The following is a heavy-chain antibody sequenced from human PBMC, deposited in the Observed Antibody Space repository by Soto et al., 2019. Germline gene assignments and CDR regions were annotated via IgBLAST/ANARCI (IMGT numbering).Heavy chain of an antibody. CDR1: RVAFSKFI. J-gene: IGHJ6*02. CDR3: AKVRYSSPMGYYYGMDV. V-gene: IGHV1-69*13. D-gene: IGHD6-19*01. CDR2: IIPIFGTA. Sequence: SVKVSCKASRVAFSKFIVTWVRQAPGLELEWGGGIIPIFGTANYAQKFQGRVTITADESTSTSYMEVNNLRSEDTAVYYCAKVRYSSPMGYYYGMDVWGQGATVTVSS.